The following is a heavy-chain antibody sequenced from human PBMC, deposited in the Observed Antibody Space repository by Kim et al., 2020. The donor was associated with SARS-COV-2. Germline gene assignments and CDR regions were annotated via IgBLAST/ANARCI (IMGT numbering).Heavy chain of an antibody. V-gene: IGHV4-34*01. J-gene: IGHJ4*01. D-gene: IGHD3-22*01. CDR1: GGSFSGYY. CDR3: ARGPGGYDRSGPNLPDY. Sequence: SETLSLTCAVYGGSFSGYYWSWIRQPPGKGLEWIGEINHSGSTNYNPSLKSRVTISVDTSKNQFSLKLSSVTAADTAVYYCARGPGGYDRSGPNLPDYWG. CDR2: INHSGST.